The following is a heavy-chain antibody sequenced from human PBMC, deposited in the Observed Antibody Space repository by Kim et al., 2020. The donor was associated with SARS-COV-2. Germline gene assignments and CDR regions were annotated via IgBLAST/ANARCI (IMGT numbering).Heavy chain of an antibody. Sequence: ASVKVSCKASGYTFTSYGISWVRQAPGQGLEWMGWISAYNGNTNYAQKLQGRVTMTTDTSTSTAYMELRSLRSDDTDVYYCARDPQSNNYDSSGYAFDIWGQGTMVTVTS. V-gene: IGHV1-18*04. J-gene: IGHJ3*02. CDR3: ARDPQSNNYDSSGYAFDI. D-gene: IGHD3-22*01. CDR2: ISAYNGNT. CDR1: GYTFTSYG.